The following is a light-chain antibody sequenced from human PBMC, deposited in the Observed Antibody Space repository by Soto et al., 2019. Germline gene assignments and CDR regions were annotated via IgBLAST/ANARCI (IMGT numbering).Light chain of an antibody. Sequence: EVVLTQSPATLSLSPGERATLSCRASQSVSSYLVWYQQKPGQAPRLLIYDAANRAIGIPARFSGSGSGTDFTLTISSLEPEDSAVYYCQQRSDWVTFGQGTKLESK. CDR1: QSVSSY. CDR2: DAA. J-gene: IGKJ2*01. CDR3: QQRSDWVT. V-gene: IGKV3-11*01.